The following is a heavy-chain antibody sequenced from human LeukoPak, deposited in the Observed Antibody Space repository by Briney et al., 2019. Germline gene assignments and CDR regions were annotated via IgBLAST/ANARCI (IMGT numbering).Heavy chain of an antibody. CDR2: IYYSGTT. CDR1: GGSISSSSYY. CDR3: ARDPIYNSGXXSATY. D-gene: IGHD6-19*01. J-gene: IGHJ4*01. V-gene: IGHV4-39*07. Sequence: SETLSLTCTVSGGSISSSSYYWGWIRQPPGKGLEWIGSIYYSGTTYYNPSLKSRVTISVDTSKNQFSLKLSSVTAADTAVYYCARDPIYNSGXXSATYWG.